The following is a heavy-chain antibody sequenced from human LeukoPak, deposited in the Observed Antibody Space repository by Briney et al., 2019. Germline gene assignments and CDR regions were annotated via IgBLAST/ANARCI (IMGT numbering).Heavy chain of an antibody. D-gene: IGHD5-24*01. J-gene: IGHJ4*02. Sequence: GRSLRLSCAASGFAFRDFAIHWVRQAPGKGLEWVAVISSDGSNKYYADSVKGRFSLSRDNSKNILYLQMNSLRAEDTAVYYCARGRMATGFSQLDSWGQGTLVTVSS. CDR3: ARGRMATGFSQLDS. CDR1: GFAFRDFA. V-gene: IGHV3-30*04. CDR2: ISSDGSNK.